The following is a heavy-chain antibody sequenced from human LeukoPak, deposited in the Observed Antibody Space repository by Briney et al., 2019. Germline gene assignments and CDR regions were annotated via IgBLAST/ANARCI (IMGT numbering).Heavy chain of an antibody. Sequence: SVKVSCKASGGTFSSYAISWVRQAPGQGFEWMGGIIPIFGTANYAQKFQGRVTITADKSTSTAYMELSSLRSEDTAVYYCARERYCSSTSCYLWFDPRGQGTLVTVSS. J-gene: IGHJ5*02. V-gene: IGHV1-69*06. D-gene: IGHD2-2*01. CDR1: GGTFSSYA. CDR2: IIPIFGTA. CDR3: ARERYCSSTSCYLWFDP.